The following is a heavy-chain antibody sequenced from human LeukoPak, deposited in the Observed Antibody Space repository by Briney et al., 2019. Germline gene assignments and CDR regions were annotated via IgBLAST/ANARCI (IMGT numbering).Heavy chain of an antibody. V-gene: IGHV3-7*01. D-gene: IGHD1-7*01. CDR3: ARVSGLELELFYYYYGMDV. Sequence: TGGSLRLSCAASGFTFSSYWMNWARQAPGKGLEWVASINHNGNVNYYVDSVKGRFTISRDNAKNSLYLQMNSLRAEDTAVYYCARVSGLELELFYYYYGMDVWGQGTTVTVSS. J-gene: IGHJ6*02. CDR1: GFTFSSYW. CDR2: INHNGNVN.